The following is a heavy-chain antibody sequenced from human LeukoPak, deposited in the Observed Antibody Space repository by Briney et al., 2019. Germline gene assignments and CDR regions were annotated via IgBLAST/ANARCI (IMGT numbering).Heavy chain of an antibody. CDR1: GYTFTGYH. CDR2: INPTGGST. J-gene: IGHJ5*02. V-gene: IGHV1-46*01. D-gene: IGHD1-26*01. CDR3: ARDNSVGDNAWWFDP. Sequence: ASVKVSCKASGYTFTGYHMRWVRQAPGQGLEWMGLINPTGGSTGYAQKFQGRVTMTRDMSTSTDYMELSSLRSEDTAIYYCARDNSVGDNAWWFDPWGQGTLATVSS.